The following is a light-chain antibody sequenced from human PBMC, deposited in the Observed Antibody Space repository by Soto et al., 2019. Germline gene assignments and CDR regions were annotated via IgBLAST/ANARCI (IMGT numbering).Light chain of an antibody. CDR1: QSVSSN. CDR2: GAS. J-gene: IGKJ2*01. V-gene: IGKV3-15*01. CDR3: QQYNNWPPSMYT. Sequence: EIVMTQSPATLSVSPGEKATLSCRASQSVSSNLAWYQQKPGQAPRLLIYGASTRATGIPARFSGSGSGTEFTLTISSLQSEDLSVYYCQQYNNWPPSMYTFGQGTKLEIK.